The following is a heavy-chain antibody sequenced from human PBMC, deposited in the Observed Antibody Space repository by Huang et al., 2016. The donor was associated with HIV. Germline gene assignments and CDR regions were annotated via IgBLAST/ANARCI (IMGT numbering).Heavy chain of an antibody. D-gene: IGHD3-22*01. CDR2: SIPVFGTT. V-gene: IGHV1-69*12. J-gene: IGHJ4*02. Sequence: QVQLVQSGAEVKKPGSTVKVSCKASGGTFSNYGISWVRQAPGQGLEWMGGSIPVFGTTTHAQKVQGRVTVTADESTSTAYMELNSLRSEDTAVYYCARQLYDSTGYLLGARLLDWGQGTLVTVSS. CDR3: ARQLYDSTGYLLGARLLD. CDR1: GGTFSNYG.